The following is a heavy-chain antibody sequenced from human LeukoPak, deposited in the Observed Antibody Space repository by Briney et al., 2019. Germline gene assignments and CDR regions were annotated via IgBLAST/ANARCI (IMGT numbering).Heavy chain of an antibody. V-gene: IGHV1-69*05. Sequence: GASVKVSCKASGGTFSSYAISWVRQGPGQRLEWMGGIIPIFGTANYAQKFQGRVTITTDDSTSPAYMEPSSLRSEDRAVCYCASATSYDSSPVGDYWGQGTLVTVSS. J-gene: IGHJ4*02. CDR2: IIPIFGTA. CDR3: ASATSYDSSPVGDY. CDR1: GGTFSSYA. D-gene: IGHD3-22*01.